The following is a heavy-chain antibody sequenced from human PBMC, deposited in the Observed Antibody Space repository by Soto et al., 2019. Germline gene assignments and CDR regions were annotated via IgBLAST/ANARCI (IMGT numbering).Heavy chain of an antibody. CDR2: ISGSGGST. Sequence: GGSLGLSCAASGFTFSINAMSWVRQAPGKGLEWVSAISGSGGSTYYADSVKGRFTISRDNSKNTLYLQMNSLRAEDTALYYCAKDRGRYCSGGSCYLFDYWGQGIMVTVSS. D-gene: IGHD2-15*01. V-gene: IGHV3-23*01. J-gene: IGHJ4*02. CDR3: AKDRGRYCSGGSCYLFDY. CDR1: GFTFSINA.